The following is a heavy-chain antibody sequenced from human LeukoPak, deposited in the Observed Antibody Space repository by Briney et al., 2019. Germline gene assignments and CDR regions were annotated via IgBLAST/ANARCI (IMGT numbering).Heavy chain of an antibody. CDR3: ARDCFTYYYDGSGCQDAFDI. CDR1: GGSISSYY. CDR2: IYASGST. J-gene: IGHJ3*02. V-gene: IGHV4-4*07. D-gene: IGHD3-22*01. Sequence: SETLSLTCTVSGGSISSYYWSWIRQPAGKGLEWIGRIYASGSTNYNPSLKSRVTMSVDTSKTQLSLNLSSVTAADTAVYYCARDCFTYYYDGSGCQDAFDIWGQGTMVTVSS.